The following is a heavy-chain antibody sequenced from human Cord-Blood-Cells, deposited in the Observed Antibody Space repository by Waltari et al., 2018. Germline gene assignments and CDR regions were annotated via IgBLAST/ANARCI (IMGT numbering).Heavy chain of an antibody. V-gene: IGHV4-59*11. D-gene: IGHD1-26*01. CDR1: GGSISSHY. CDR3: ASFSGSYGMDV. CDR2: IYYSGST. J-gene: IGHJ6*02. Sequence: QVQLQESGPGLVKPSETLSLTCTVPGGSISSHYWSWIRQPPGKGLEWIGYIYYSGSTNYNPSLKSRVTISVDTSKNQFSLKLSSVTAADTAVYYCASFSGSYGMDVWGQGTTVTVSS.